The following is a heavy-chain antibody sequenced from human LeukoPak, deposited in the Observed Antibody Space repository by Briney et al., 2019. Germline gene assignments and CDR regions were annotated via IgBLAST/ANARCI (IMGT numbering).Heavy chain of an antibody. CDR3: TRDYAGLDY. D-gene: IGHD2-2*01. J-gene: IGHJ4*02. CDR1: GFTFTSHW. V-gene: IGHV3-74*01. Sequence: PGGSLRLSCVASGFTFTSHWMHWVRQTPGNGLMWVSRVKRDGTVTSYADSVKGRFTISRDNAKNTVYLQMSSLRVEDTGVYWCTRDYAGLDYWGQGTLVTVSS. CDR2: VKRDGTVT.